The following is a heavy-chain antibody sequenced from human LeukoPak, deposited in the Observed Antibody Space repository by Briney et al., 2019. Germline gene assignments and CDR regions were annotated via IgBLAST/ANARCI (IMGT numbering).Heavy chain of an antibody. CDR1: GFSFSSYG. CDR2: IRYDGTNK. Sequence: PGGSLRLSCAASGFSFSSYGMHWVRQAPGKGLEWVAFIRYDGTNKYYADSVKGRFTISRDNSKNTLYLQMNSLRAEDTAMYYCAKDSAYYYDSSGYYYDWDQGTLVTVSS. J-gene: IGHJ4*02. V-gene: IGHV3-30*02. D-gene: IGHD3-22*01. CDR3: AKDSAYYYDSSGYYYD.